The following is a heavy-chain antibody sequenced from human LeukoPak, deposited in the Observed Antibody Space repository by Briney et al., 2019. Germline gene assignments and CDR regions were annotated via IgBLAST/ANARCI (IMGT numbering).Heavy chain of an antibody. V-gene: IGHV3-20*01. CDR2: INWNGGST. Sequence: AGGSLRLSCAASGVTFDDYGMSWVRQAPGKGLEWVSGINWNGGSTGYADSVKGRFTISRDNAKNSLYLQMNSLRAEDTALYHCAREGSSSSLDYWGQGTLVTVSS. D-gene: IGHD6-13*01. CDR1: GVTFDDYG. J-gene: IGHJ4*02. CDR3: AREGSSSSLDY.